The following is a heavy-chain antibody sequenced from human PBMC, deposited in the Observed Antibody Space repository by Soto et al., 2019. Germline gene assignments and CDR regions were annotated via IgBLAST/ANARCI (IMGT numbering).Heavy chain of an antibody. CDR3: AREVGANSAY. V-gene: IGHV1-69*01. CDR1: GGTFSSYA. D-gene: IGHD1-26*01. Sequence: QVQLVQSGAEVKKPGSSVTVSCKASGGTFSSYAISWVRQAPGQGLEWMGGIIPIFGTANYAQKFQGRVTLTADESMSPACMELCSLRSEYMAVYYCAREVGANSAYWGHGTLVPVST. J-gene: IGHJ4*01. CDR2: IIPIFGTA.